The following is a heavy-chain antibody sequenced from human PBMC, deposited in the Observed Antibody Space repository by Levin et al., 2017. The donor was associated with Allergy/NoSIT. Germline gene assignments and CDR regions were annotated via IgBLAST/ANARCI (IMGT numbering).Heavy chain of an antibody. CDR2: IKQDGSEK. CDR3: ARESQSHYFDY. CDR1: GFTFSSYW. Sequence: ETLSLTCAASGFTFSSYWMSWVRQAPGKGLEWVANIKQDGSEKYYVDSVKGRFTISRDNAKNSLYLQMNSLRAEDTAVYYCARESQSHYFDYWGQGTLVTVSS. V-gene: IGHV3-7*01. J-gene: IGHJ4*02.